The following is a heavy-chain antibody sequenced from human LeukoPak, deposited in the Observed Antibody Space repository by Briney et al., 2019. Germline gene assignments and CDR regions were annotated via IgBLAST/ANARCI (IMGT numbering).Heavy chain of an antibody. J-gene: IGHJ6*02. CDR1: GYTFTSYD. Sequence: GASVKVSCKASGYTFTSYDINWVRQATGQGLEWMGWMNPNSGNTGYAQKFQGRVTMTRNTSISTAYMELSSLRSEDTAVYYCARTPGMVVVKTFYCMDVWGQGTTVTVSS. CDR3: ARTPGMVVVKTFYCMDV. V-gene: IGHV1-8*01. D-gene: IGHD3-22*01. CDR2: MNPNSGNT.